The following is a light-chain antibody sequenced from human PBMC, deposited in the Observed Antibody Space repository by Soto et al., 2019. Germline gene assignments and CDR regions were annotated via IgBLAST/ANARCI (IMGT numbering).Light chain of an antibody. CDR2: GAS. CDR1: QSVSNN. Sequence: EVVMTQYPATLSVSPGETATLSCRASQSVSNNVAWYQQKPGQAPRLLILGASTRATGIPARFSGSGSGTEFTLSISSLQSEDFAVYYCKQYKEWPPFTFGQGTRLEIK. CDR3: KQYKEWPPFT. V-gene: IGKV3-15*01. J-gene: IGKJ5*01.